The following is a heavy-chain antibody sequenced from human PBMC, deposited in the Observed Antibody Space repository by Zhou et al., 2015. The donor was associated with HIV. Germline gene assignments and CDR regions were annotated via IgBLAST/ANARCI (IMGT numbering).Heavy chain of an antibody. CDR1: GFTFNDYA. Sequence: EVQLVESGGGLVQPGRSLRLSCAASGFTFNDYAMHWVRQAPGKALEWISFITKTSNTIYYADSVKGRFTISRDNARDSLYLQMDSLRAEDTALYYCVRDRLGGAFDYWGQGPWSASPQ. D-gene: IGHD3-10*01. CDR3: VRDRLGGAFDY. J-gene: IGHJ4*02. V-gene: IGHV3-48*01. CDR2: ITKTSNTI.